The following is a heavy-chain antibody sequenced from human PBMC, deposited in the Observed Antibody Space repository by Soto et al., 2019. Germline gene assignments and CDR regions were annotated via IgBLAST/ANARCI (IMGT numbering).Heavy chain of an antibody. CDR1: GYTFTSYG. D-gene: IGHD3-3*01. Sequence: ASVKVSCKASGYTFTSYGISWVRQAPGQGLEWMGWISAYNGNTNYAQKLQGRVTMTTDTSTSTAYMELRSLRSDDTAVYYCARDTYDFWSGYYSKYGMDVWGQGTKVTVSS. CDR3: ARDTYDFWSGYYSKYGMDV. V-gene: IGHV1-18*01. J-gene: IGHJ6*02. CDR2: ISAYNGNT.